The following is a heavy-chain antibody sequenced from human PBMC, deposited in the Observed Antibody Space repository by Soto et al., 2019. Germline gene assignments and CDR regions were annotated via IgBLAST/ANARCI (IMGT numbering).Heavy chain of an antibody. Sequence: SETLSLTCTVSNGSLSSNYWSWIRQSPGKGLEWIGNIYYSGSTNYNPSLKSRVTMSVDTSKNQFTLKLSSVNAADTGVYFCARPFMVPVDFFDYWGQGTPVTVS. J-gene: IGHJ4*02. CDR2: IYYSGST. V-gene: IGHV4-59*01. CDR1: NGSLSSNY. D-gene: IGHD3-10*01. CDR3: ARPFMVPVDFFDY.